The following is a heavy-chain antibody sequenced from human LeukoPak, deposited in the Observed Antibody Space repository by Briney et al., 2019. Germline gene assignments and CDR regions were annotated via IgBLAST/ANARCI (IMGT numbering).Heavy chain of an antibody. CDR3: ADHIAAAGHHYFDY. CDR1: GGSISTYY. J-gene: IGHJ4*02. Sequence: SETLSLTCTVSGGSISTYYWSWIRQPPGKGLEWIGYIYYSGSTYNPSLKSRVTISVDTSKNQFSLKLSSVTAADTAVYYCADHIAAAGHHYFDYWGQGTLVTVSS. V-gene: IGHV4-59*12. CDR2: IYYSGST. D-gene: IGHD6-13*01.